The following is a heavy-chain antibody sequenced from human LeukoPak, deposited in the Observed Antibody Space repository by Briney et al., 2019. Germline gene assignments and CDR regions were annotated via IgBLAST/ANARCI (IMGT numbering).Heavy chain of an antibody. CDR3: AREGLMANAFDI. J-gene: IGHJ3*02. V-gene: IGHV3-21*01. Sequence: PGGSLRLSCAASGFTFSSYSMNWVRQAPGKGLEWVSSISSSSSYIYYADSVKGRFTISRDNAKNSLYLQMNSLRAEDTAVYYCAREGLMANAFDIWGQGTMVTVSS. D-gene: IGHD5-24*01. CDR1: GFTFSSYS. CDR2: ISSSSSYI.